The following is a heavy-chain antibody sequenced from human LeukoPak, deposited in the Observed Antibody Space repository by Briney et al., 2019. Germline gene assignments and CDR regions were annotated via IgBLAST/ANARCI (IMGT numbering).Heavy chain of an antibody. CDR2: LNSSSSTI. J-gene: IGHJ6*03. Sequence: GGSLSLYGAGSGFTCSSYSMKWVRQAPGIGREGVSYLNSSSSTIDYADSVKGRFTISRDNAKDSLDLQMQSLSAAAAAVYYCARDLTRYYYYMDVWGKGTTVTVSS. CDR1: GFTCSSYS. CDR3: ARDLTRYYYYMDV. V-gene: IGHV3-48*04. D-gene: IGHD2-21*02.